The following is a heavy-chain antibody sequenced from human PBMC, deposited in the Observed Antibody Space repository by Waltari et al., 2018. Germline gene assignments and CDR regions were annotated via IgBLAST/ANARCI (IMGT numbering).Heavy chain of an antibody. CDR2: IDSDGSQT. CDR3: ARDAAWSMDV. D-gene: IGHD5-12*01. Sequence: EVQLVESGGGLVQPGGSLRPHCTASGISFRSYWIHWVRQAPGKGLVWVSRIDSDGSQTTYADVVKGRVTISRDNAKNTVYLQMNSLRPEDTAVYYCARDAAWSMDVWGQGTTVTVSS. V-gene: IGHV3-74*03. CDR1: GISFRSYW. J-gene: IGHJ6*02.